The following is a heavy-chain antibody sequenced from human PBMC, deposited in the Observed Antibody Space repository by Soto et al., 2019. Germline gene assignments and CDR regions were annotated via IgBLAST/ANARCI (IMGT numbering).Heavy chain of an antibody. CDR3: VKRPTTPTTWGAFDI. Sequence: EVQLLESGGGMVQPGESLTLSCIASGFSFSSYAMSWVRQAPGKGLEWVSSISHNDGSTYYADFVKGRFTISRDDSKNTLYMQMNSLRVEDTAVYYCVKRPTTPTTWGAFDIWGQGTTVTVSS. V-gene: IGHV3-23*01. CDR2: ISHNDGST. J-gene: IGHJ3*02. CDR1: GFSFSSYA. D-gene: IGHD4-17*01.